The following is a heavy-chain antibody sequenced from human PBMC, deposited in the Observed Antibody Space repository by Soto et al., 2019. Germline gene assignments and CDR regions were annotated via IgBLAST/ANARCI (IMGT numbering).Heavy chain of an antibody. Sequence: QVQLQESGPGLVKPSKTLSLTCTVSGDSVSSGSYYWSWIRQPPGKGLEWIGYIYYSGSTKYNPSLKTRVTISVHTSKNQFSLKLSSVTAADTAVYYCARNTVATGYYGMDVWGQGTTVTVSS. CDR2: IYYSGST. CDR1: GDSVSSGSYY. V-gene: IGHV4-61*01. D-gene: IGHD2-15*01. J-gene: IGHJ6*02. CDR3: ARNTVATGYYGMDV.